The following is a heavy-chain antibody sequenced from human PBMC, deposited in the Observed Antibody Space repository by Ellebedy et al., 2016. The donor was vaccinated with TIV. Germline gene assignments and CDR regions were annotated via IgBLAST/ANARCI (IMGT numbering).Heavy chain of an antibody. Sequence: GESLKISCAASGFTFSSYEMNWVRQAPGKGLEWVSYISSSGSTIYYADSVKGRFTISRDNAKKSLYLQMNSLGVEDTAVYYCARFGGSGSHYKNYGMDVWGQGTTVTVSS. V-gene: IGHV3-48*03. D-gene: IGHD3-10*01. CDR3: ARFGGSGSHYKNYGMDV. CDR1: GFTFSSYE. CDR2: ISSSGSTI. J-gene: IGHJ6*02.